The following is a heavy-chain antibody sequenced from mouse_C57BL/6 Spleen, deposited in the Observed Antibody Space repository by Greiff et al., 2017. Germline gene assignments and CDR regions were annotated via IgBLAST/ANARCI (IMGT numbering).Heavy chain of an antibody. CDR3: ARRVTTVDDWYFDV. Sequence: QVQLQQPGAELVKPGASVKMSCKASGYTFTSYWITWVKQRPGQGLEWIGDIYPGSGSTNYNEKFKSKATLTVYTSSSTAYMQLSSLTSEDSAVYYCARRVTTVDDWYFDVWGTGTTVTVSS. CDR1: GYTFTSYW. D-gene: IGHD1-1*01. V-gene: IGHV1-55*01. J-gene: IGHJ1*03. CDR2: IYPGSGST.